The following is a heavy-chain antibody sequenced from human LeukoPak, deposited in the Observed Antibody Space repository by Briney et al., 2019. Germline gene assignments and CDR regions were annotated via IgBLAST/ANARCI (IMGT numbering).Heavy chain of an antibody. V-gene: IGHV4-59*01. CDR1: GGSISSYY. CDR2: IYYSGST. Sequence: SETLSLTCTVSGGSISSYYWSWIRQPPGKGLEWIGYIYYSGSTNYNPSLKSRVTISVDTSKNQFSLKLSSMTAADTAVYYCARRVHYDFWSGYYYDYWGQGTLVTVSS. CDR3: ARRVHYDFWSGYYYDY. D-gene: IGHD3-3*01. J-gene: IGHJ4*02.